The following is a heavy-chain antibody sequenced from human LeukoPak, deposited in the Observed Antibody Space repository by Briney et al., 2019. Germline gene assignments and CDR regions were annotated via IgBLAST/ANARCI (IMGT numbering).Heavy chain of an antibody. CDR3: ARDRYVRFDY. D-gene: IGHD5-12*01. V-gene: IGHV4-38-2*02. J-gene: IGHJ4*02. CDR1: GYSISSGYY. Sequence: SETLSLTCAVSGYSISSGYYWGWIRQPPGKGLEWIGSIYHSGSTYHNPSLKSRVTISVDTSKNQFSLKLSSVTAADTAVYYCARDRYVRFDYWGQGTLVTVSS. CDR2: IYHSGST.